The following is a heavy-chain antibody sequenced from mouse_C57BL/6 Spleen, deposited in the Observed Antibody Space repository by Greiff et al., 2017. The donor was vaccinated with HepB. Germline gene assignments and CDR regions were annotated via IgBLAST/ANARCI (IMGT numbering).Heavy chain of an antibody. CDR3: ARKAYYSTPYAMDY. V-gene: IGHV2-9-1*01. D-gene: IGHD2-5*01. Sequence: VKLMESGPGLVAPSQSLSITCTVSGFSLTSYAISWVRQPPGKGLEWLGVIWTGGGTNYNSALKSRLSISKDNSKSQVFLKMNSLQTDDTARYYCARKAYYSTPYAMDYWGQGTSVTVSS. CDR1: GFSLTSYA. CDR2: IWTGGGT. J-gene: IGHJ4*01.